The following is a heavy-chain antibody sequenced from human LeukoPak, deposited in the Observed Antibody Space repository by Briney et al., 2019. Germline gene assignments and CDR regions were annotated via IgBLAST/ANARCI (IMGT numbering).Heavy chain of an antibody. CDR2: IYYSGST. J-gene: IGHJ6*02. D-gene: IGHD2-15*01. CDR1: GGSLSSYY. CDR3: AKSTLRGGSYYYSGMDV. Sequence: PSETLSLTCTVSGGSLSSYYWSWIRQPPGKGLEWIGYIYYSGSTNYNPSLKSRVTISVDTSKNQFSLKLSSVTAADTAVYYCAKSTLRGGSYYYSGMDVWGQGNTVTVSS. V-gene: IGHV4-59*08.